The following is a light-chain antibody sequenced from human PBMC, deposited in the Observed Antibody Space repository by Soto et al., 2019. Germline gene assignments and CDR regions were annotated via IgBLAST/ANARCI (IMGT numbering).Light chain of an antibody. CDR1: QSIGTY. Sequence: AIRMTQSPSSFSASTGDRVTITCRASQSIGTYLAWYQQIPGRAPKLLIFAASTLQRGVPSRFSGSGSGTEFTLTISGLQSEYFANYDCQQYYNYPPTFGGGNKVEIK. CDR3: QQYYNYPPT. J-gene: IGKJ4*01. CDR2: AAS. V-gene: IGKV1-8*01.